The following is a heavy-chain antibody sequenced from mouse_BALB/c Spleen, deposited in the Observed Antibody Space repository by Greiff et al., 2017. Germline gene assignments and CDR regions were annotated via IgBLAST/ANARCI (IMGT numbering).Heavy chain of an antibody. CDR2: ISNGGGST. J-gene: IGHJ4*01. CDR1: GFTFSSYT. Sequence: EVKLQESGGGLVQPGGSLKLSCAASGFTFSSYTMSWVRQTPEKRLEWVAYISNGGGSTYYPDTVKGRFTISRDNAKNTLYLQMSSLKSEDTAMYYCARPLIYYAMDYWGQGTSVTVSS. V-gene: IGHV5-12-2*01. CDR3: ARPLIYYAMDY.